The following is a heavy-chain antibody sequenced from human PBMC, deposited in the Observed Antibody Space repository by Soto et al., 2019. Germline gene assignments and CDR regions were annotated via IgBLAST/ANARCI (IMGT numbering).Heavy chain of an antibody. V-gene: IGHV4-34*01. CDR1: GGSFSGYY. D-gene: IGHD3-10*01. CDR3: ARGSPTYYYGSGRYYNPRYYYGMDV. Sequence: SETLSLTCAVYGGSFSGYYWSLIRQPPGKGLEWFGEINHSGSTNYNPSLKSRVTISVDTSKNQFSPKLSSVTAADTAVYYCARGSPTYYYGSGRYYNPRYYYGMDVWGQGTTVT. J-gene: IGHJ6*02. CDR2: INHSGST.